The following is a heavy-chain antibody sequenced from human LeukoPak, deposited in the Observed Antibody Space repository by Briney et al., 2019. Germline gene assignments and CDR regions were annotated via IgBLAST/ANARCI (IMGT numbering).Heavy chain of an antibody. CDR1: GYTFTSYD. J-gene: IGHJ5*02. CDR3: ARGMQVNYYDSSGYYYIGNWFDP. Sequence: ASVKVSCKASGYTFTSYDINWVRQATGQGLEWMGWMNPNSGNTGYAQKFQGRVTITRNTSISTAYMELSSLRSEDTAVYYCARGMQVNYYDSSGYYYIGNWFDPWGQGTLVTVSS. CDR2: MNPNSGNT. V-gene: IGHV1-8*03. D-gene: IGHD3-22*01.